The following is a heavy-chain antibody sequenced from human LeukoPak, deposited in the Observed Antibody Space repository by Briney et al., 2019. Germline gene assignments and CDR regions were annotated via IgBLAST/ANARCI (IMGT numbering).Heavy chain of an antibody. CDR3: AKLGGHPLHNYYVGV. CDR1: GFTFSSYA. J-gene: IGHJ6*03. Sequence: GGSLRLSCASSGFTFSSYAMSWVREAPGKGLEWVSGILDSGYSTYYANSVKGRFTISRDNSNNTLYLQMNSLRAEDTAVYYCAKLGGHPLHNYYVGVWGKGTTVAVSS. D-gene: IGHD3-16*01. CDR2: ILDSGYST. V-gene: IGHV3-23*01.